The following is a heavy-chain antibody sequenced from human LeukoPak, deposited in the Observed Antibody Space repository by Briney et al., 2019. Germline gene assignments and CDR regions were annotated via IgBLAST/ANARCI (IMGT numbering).Heavy chain of an antibody. V-gene: IGHV3-9*03. CDR3: AKACGGDCSGHAFDI. J-gene: IGHJ3*02. CDR2: ISWNSGSI. Sequence: GGSLRLSCAASGFTFDDYAMHWVRQAPGKGLGWVSGISWNSGSIGYADSVKGRFTISRDNAKNSLYLQMNSLRAEDMALYYCAKACGGDCSGHAFDIWGQGTMVTVSS. D-gene: IGHD2-21*02. CDR1: GFTFDDYA.